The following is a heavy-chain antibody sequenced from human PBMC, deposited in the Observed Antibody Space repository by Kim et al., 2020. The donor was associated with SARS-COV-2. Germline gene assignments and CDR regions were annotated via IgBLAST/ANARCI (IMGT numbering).Heavy chain of an antibody. CDR3: ARDGWLWFWGFLSTKGDYGMVV. Sequence: ASVKVSCKTSGYTFSSYGISWVRQAPGQGLECMGWISTYNANTNYAQNLQGRVTMTTDTSTSTAYMELRSLRSDDTAVYYCARDGWLWFWGFLSTKGDYGMVVCGQGTTGTVSS. V-gene: IGHV1-18*01. D-gene: IGHD3-10*01. J-gene: IGHJ6*02. CDR2: ISTYNANT. CDR1: GYTFSSYG.